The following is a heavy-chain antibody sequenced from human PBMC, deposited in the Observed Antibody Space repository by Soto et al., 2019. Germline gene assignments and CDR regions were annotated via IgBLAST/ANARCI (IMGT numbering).Heavy chain of an antibody. Sequence: GESLKISCAASGFTFSSYWMSWVRQAPGKGLEWVANIKQDGSEKYYVDSVKGRFTISRDNAKNSLYLQMNSLRAEDTAVYYCASPLNYGSGSYSYWGQGTLVTVSS. CDR3: ASPLNYGSGSYSY. J-gene: IGHJ4*02. D-gene: IGHD3-10*01. CDR2: IKQDGSEK. V-gene: IGHV3-7*01. CDR1: GFTFSSYW.